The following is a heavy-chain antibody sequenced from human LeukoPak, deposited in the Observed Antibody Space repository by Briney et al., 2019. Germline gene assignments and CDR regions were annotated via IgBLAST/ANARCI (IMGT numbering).Heavy chain of an antibody. CDR3: AKDLASIVVVPAA. CDR2: ISGSGDST. Sequence: GGSLRLSCAASGFTFSSYGMSWVRQAPGKGLEWVSAISGSGDSTYYAESVEGRFTISRDNSKNTLYLQMNSLRAEDTAVYYCAKDLASIVVVPAAGGQGTLVTVSS. V-gene: IGHV3-23*01. D-gene: IGHD2-2*01. J-gene: IGHJ4*02. CDR1: GFTFSSYG.